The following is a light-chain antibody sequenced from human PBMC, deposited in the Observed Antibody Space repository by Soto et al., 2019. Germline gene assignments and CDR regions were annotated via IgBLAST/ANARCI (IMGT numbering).Light chain of an antibody. J-gene: IGKJ1*01. CDR3: QQYSSYWT. Sequence: DIQMTQSPSTLSASVGDRVTITCRANQSISPWLAWYQQKPGKAPKLLIYKASNLESGVPSRFSGSGSETEFTLTISSLHPDDFATYYCQQYSSYWTFGQGTKVEIK. CDR2: KAS. CDR1: QSISPW. V-gene: IGKV1-5*03.